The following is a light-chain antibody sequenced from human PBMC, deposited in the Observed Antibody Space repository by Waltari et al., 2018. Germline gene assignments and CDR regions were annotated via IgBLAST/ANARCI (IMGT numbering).Light chain of an antibody. J-gene: IGKJ1*01. CDR2: DTS. CDR1: QSITNY. Sequence: EIVLTQSPATLSLSPGERATLSCRASQSITNYLAWYQQKPGQAPRPLIYDTSKRATDIPGRFSGSASGTDFTLTISSLEPEDFAVYYCQQRSNWLRTFGQGTTVAIK. V-gene: IGKV3-11*01. CDR3: QQRSNWLRT.